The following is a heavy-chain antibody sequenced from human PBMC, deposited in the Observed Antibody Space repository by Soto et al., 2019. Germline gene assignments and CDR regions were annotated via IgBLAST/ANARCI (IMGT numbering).Heavy chain of an antibody. V-gene: IGHV1-18*01. CDR3: AIDGRYYYDSSGYRTGRFDP. D-gene: IGHD3-22*01. Sequence: ASVKVSCKASGYTFTSYGISWVRQAPGQGLEWMGWISAYNGNTNYAQKLQGRVTMTTDTSTSTAYMELRSLRSDDTAVYYCAIDGRYYYDSSGYRTGRFDPWGQGTLVTVSS. CDR2: ISAYNGNT. CDR1: GYTFTSYG. J-gene: IGHJ5*02.